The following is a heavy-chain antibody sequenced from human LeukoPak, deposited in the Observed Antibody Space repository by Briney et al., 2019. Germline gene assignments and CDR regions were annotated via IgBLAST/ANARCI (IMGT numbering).Heavy chain of an antibody. J-gene: IGHJ4*02. V-gene: IGHV3-74*01. D-gene: IGHD3-22*01. CDR3: ARVASPSYYDSSGYYY. CDR2: ISSDGSST. CDR1: GFTVSSNY. Sequence: GGSLRLSCAASGFTVSSNYMSWVRQAPGKGLEWVSRISSDGSSTSYADSVKGRFTISRDNAKNTLYLQMNSLRAEDTAVYYCARVASPSYYDSSGYYYWGQGTLVTVSS.